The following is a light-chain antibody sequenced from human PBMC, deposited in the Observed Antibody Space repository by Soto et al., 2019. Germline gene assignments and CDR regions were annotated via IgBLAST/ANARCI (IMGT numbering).Light chain of an antibody. Sequence: DIQMTQSPSSLSASVGDRVTITCRASQSISNYLNWYQQKPGKAPKLLIYAASTLQNWVPLRFSGSGSGTDFALTIRNLQPEDFATYYCQQSNSVPYTFGQGTRLEI. V-gene: IGKV1-39*01. CDR2: AAS. CDR3: QQSNSVPYT. CDR1: QSISNY. J-gene: IGKJ2*01.